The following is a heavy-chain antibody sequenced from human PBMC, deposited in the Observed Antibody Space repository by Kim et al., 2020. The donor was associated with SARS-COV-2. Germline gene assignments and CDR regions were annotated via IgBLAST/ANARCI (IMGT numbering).Heavy chain of an antibody. J-gene: IGHJ4*02. Sequence: TYYAAAVKGRFTISRDNSDNSLYLQMNSLRVEDTAMYYCARGTSATARWVTWGQGTLVTVSS. CDR2: T. CDR3: ARGTSATARWVT. V-gene: IGHV3-23*01. D-gene: IGHD5-18*01.